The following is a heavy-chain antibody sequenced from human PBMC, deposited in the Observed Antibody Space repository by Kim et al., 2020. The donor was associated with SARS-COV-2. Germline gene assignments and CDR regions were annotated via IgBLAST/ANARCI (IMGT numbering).Heavy chain of an antibody. D-gene: IGHD2-2*02. CDR1: GYTVTSYG. CDR2: ISAYNGNT. V-gene: IGHV1-18*04. CDR3: TRGCSSTSCYKRYDFDN. J-gene: IGHJ3*02. Sequence: ASVKVSCKASGYTVTSYGISWVRQAPGQGLEWLGWISAYNGNTNYAQKLQGRVTMTTDTSTSTAYMELRSLRSDNTAVYYSTRGCSSTSCYKRYDFDNWGQGTMVTVSS.